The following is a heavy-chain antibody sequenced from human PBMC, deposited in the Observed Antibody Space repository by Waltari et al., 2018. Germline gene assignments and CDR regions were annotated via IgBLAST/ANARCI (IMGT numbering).Heavy chain of an antibody. CDR1: GATIDSHY. J-gene: IGHJ1*01. CDR2: IFADATT. Sequence: EVYLEQSGGGLVQPGGSLKLSCAAAGATIDSHYMNWIRQVPGKGLQWISGIFADATTHYADSVRGRFAISRDTSENTRYLQLSGLRPDDSGFYYCARAGHPNSWGQGALVTVSS. V-gene: IGHV3-66*02. CDR3: ARAGHPNS. D-gene: IGHD1-1*01.